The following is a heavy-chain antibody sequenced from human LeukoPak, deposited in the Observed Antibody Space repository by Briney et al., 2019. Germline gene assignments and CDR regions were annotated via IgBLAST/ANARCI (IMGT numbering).Heavy chain of an antibody. CDR1: GYTFTSYY. CDR3: ARCLVGAGDLDY. J-gene: IGHJ4*02. D-gene: IGHD1-26*01. Sequence: ASVNVSCKASGYTFTSYYLHWVRQAPGQGLEWIGIINPSGGSTSYAQKFQGRVTMARDASTSTVYMELSSLRSEDTAVYYCARCLVGAGDLDYWGQGTLVTVSS. V-gene: IGHV1-46*01. CDR2: INPSGGST.